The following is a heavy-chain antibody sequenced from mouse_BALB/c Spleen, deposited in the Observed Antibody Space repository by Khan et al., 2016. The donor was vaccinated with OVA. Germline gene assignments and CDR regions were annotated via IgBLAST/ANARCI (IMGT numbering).Heavy chain of an antibody. J-gene: IGHJ1*01. Sequence: EVQLQESGPGLVKPSQSLSLTCTVTGYSITSDYAWNWIRQFPGNKLEWMGYISYSGSTSYNPSLKNRISITQDTSKNQLFLQLNSVTTEDTATYYCARRAYYGNWYFDVWGAGTTVTVSS. CDR1: GYSITSDYA. D-gene: IGHD2-1*01. CDR2: ISYSGST. CDR3: ARRAYYGNWYFDV. V-gene: IGHV3-2*02.